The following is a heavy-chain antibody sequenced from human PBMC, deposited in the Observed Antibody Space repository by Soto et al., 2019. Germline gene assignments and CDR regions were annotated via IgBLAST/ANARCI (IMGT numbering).Heavy chain of an antibody. CDR2: ISGTSGYT. CDR1: GFSFSDSY. D-gene: IGHD3-10*01. Sequence: QVQLVESGGGLVKPGGSLRLSCAASGFSFSDSYMSWVRQAPGKGLEWVSYISGTSGYTGYADSVKGRFTISRDNAKNSLYLQMNSLRVEXXXVYYCARDRGGYGPXDVWGQGTTVTVSS. CDR3: ARDRGGYGPXDV. J-gene: IGHJ6*02. V-gene: IGHV3-11*05.